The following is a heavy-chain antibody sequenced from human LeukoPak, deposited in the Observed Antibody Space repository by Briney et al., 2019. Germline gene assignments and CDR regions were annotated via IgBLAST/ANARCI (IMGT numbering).Heavy chain of an antibody. CDR2: ISTSGSTI. CDR3: ARGSGSYWGY. V-gene: IGHV3-48*02. D-gene: IGHD1-26*01. Sequence: GGSLRLSCAASGFTFSNAWMSWVRQAPGRGLEWVSYISTSGSTIYYADSVKGRFTISRDNAKNSLYLQMNSLRDEDTAVYYCARGSGSYWGYWGQGTLVTVSS. CDR1: GFTFSNAW. J-gene: IGHJ4*02.